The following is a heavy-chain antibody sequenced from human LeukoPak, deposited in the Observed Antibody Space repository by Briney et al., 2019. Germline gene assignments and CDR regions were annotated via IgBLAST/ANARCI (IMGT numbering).Heavy chain of an antibody. J-gene: IGHJ6*02. CDR1: GFTFSNYA. CDR2: VSGSGGTT. D-gene: IGHD3-3*01. V-gene: IGHV3-23*01. CDR3: AKAYYDFWINYHGGYYYGLDV. Sequence: GGSLRLSCAASGFTFSNYAKSWVRQAPGKGLEWVSAVSGSGGTTFYADSVKGRFTISRDNSKNTLYLQMNSLRAEDTAVYYCAKAYYDFWINYHGGYYYGLDVWGQGTTVIVSS.